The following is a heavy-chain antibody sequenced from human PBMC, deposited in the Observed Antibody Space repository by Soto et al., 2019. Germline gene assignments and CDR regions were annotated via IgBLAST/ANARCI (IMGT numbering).Heavy chain of an antibody. D-gene: IGHD6-13*01. J-gene: IGHJ6*02. CDR1: GDSVSSNSAA. Sequence: SPTLSLPCAISGDSVSSNSAAWNWIRQSPSRGLEWLGRTYYRSKWYNDYAVSVKSRITINPDTSKNQFSLQLNSVTPEDTAVYYCARDRAYSSTWPTRDYYYGMDVWGQGTTVTVSS. CDR2: TYYRSKWYN. V-gene: IGHV6-1*01. CDR3: ARDRAYSSTWPTRDYYYGMDV.